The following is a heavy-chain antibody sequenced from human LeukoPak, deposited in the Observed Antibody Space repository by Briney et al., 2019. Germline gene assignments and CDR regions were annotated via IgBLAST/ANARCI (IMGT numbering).Heavy chain of an antibody. CDR1: GGSFSGYY. CDR2: INHSGST. CDR3: ARGPRRGSTSCPSDY. J-gene: IGHJ4*02. Sequence: SETLSLTXAVYGGSFSGYYWSWIRQPPGKGLEWIGEINHSGSTNYNPSLKSRVTISVDTSKNQFSLKLSSVTAADTAVYYCARGPRRGSTSCPSDYWGQGTLVTVSS. D-gene: IGHD2-2*01. V-gene: IGHV4-34*01.